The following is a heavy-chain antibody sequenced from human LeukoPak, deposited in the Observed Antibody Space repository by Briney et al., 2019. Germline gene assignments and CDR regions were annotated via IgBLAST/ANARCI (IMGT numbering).Heavy chain of an antibody. Sequence: ASVKVSCKASGGTFSSYAISWVRQAPGQGPEWMGRIIPILGIANYAQKFQGRVTITADKSTSTAYMELSSLRSEDTAVYYCAREMATMPMDYWGQGTLVTVSS. J-gene: IGHJ4*02. CDR3: AREMATMPMDY. CDR1: GGTFSSYA. V-gene: IGHV1-69*04. CDR2: IIPILGIA. D-gene: IGHD5-24*01.